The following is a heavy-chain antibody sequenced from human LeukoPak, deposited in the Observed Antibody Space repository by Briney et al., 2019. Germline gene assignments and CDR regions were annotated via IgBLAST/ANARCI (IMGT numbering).Heavy chain of an antibody. V-gene: IGHV4-59*08. D-gene: IGHD6-6*01. CDR3: ARLSSTLYYSMDV. CDR2: IQNSAIYRAKI. J-gene: IGHJ6*02. CDR1: GGSISSYY. Sequence: PSETLSLTCAVSGGSISSYYWTWIRQPPGKGLEWVGYIQNSAIYRAKIKSSPSLQSRVSLSIGTSKNQVSLTVNSVTAADTAVYYCARLSSTLYYSMDVWGPGTAVTVSS.